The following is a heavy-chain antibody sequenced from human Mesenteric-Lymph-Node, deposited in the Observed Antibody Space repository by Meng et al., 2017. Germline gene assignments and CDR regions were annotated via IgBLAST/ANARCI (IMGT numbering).Heavy chain of an antibody. V-gene: IGHV1-69*05. CDR2: IIPIFGTA. Sequence: QGQLGQPGAGVKKPGSPVKVSCKASGGTVSSYAISWVRQAPGQGLEWMGGIIPIFGTANYAQTFQGRVTITTDESTSTAYMELSSLRSEDTAVYYCARGPIVATIRTWFDPWGQGTLVTVSS. D-gene: IGHD5-12*01. CDR3: ARGPIVATIRTWFDP. CDR1: GGTVSSYA. J-gene: IGHJ5*02.